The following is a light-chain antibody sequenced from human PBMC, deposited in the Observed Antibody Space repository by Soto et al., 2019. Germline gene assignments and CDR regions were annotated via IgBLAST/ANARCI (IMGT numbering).Light chain of an antibody. J-gene: IGKJ2*01. Sequence: DLQMTQSPSSLSASVGDRVTITCRASQGIRHDLGWYQQKPGKAPKRLIYAASSLQSGVPSRFRGSGSGTEFTLTISSLQPEDFATYYCLQHNTYPRTFGQGTKLEIK. CDR2: AAS. CDR1: QGIRHD. V-gene: IGKV1-17*01. CDR3: LQHNTYPRT.